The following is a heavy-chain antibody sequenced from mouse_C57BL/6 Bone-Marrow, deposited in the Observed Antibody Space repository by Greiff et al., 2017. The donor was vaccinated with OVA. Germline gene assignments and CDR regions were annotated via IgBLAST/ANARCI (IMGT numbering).Heavy chain of an antibody. CDR1: GYSITSGYY. Sequence: EVKLEESGPGLVKPSQSLSLTCSVTGYSITSGYYWNWIRQFPGNKLEWMGYISYAGSNNYNPSLKNRISFTRDTTKNQFVLKLNSVTTEDTATYYCARGLITTLVARDYYAMDYWGQGTSVTVSS. CDR2: ISYAGSN. CDR3: ARGLITTLVARDYYAMDY. J-gene: IGHJ4*01. D-gene: IGHD1-1*01. V-gene: IGHV3-6*01.